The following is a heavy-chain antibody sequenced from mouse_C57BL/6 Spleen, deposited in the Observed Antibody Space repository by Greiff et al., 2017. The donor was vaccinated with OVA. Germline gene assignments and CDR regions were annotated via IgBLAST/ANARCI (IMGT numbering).Heavy chain of an antibody. V-gene: IGHV1-81*01. CDR3: ARRANYYGSSQGYFDV. J-gene: IGHJ1*03. Sequence: QVQLQQSGAELARPGASVKLSCKASGYTFTSYGISWVKQRTGQGLEWIGEIYPRSGNTYYNEKFKGKATLTADKSSSTAYMELRSLTSEDSAVYFCARRANYYGSSQGYFDVWGTGTTVTVSS. CDR1: GYTFTSYG. D-gene: IGHD1-1*01. CDR2: IYPRSGNT.